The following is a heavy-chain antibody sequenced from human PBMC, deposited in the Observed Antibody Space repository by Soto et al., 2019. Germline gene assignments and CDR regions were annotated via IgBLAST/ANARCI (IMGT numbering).Heavy chain of an antibody. CDR2: ISYHGNNK. CDR1: GFTFSTYG. D-gene: IGHD2-15*01. J-gene: IGHJ4*02. V-gene: IGHV3-33*06. CDR3: AKDALAVVSTPLQSGFWDC. Sequence: QVQLVESGGGVVQPGTSLRLSCTASGFTFSTYGMHWVRQAPGKGLEWVALISYHGNNKYYADSVEGRFTISRDNSKNTLHLQMNSLRGEDTAVYYCAKDALAVVSTPLQSGFWDCWGQGTLVTVSS.